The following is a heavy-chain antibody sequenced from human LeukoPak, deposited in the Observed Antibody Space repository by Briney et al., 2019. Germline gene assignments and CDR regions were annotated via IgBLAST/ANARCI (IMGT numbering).Heavy chain of an antibody. CDR3: AKGAGGFSYYNWFDP. CDR1: GYSISSGYY. Sequence: SETLSLTCTVSGYSISSGYYWGWIRQPPGKGLEWIGSIYYSGTTHYNPSLESRVTISVDTSKNQFSLKLASVTAADTAIYYCAKGAGGFSYYNWFDPWGQGTLVTVAS. J-gene: IGHJ5*02. CDR2: IYYSGTT. V-gene: IGHV4-38-2*02. D-gene: IGHD5-18*01.